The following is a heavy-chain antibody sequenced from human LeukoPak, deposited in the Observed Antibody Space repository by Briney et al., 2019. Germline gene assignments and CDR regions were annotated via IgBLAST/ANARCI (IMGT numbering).Heavy chain of an antibody. J-gene: IGHJ4*02. D-gene: IGHD3-22*01. CDR1: GFIFDDYD. Sequence: GESLRLSCAASGFIFDDYDMSWVRQVPGKGLEWVSNINWNGNNIGYAGSVKGRFTISRDNSKNTLYLQMNSLRAEDTAVYFCARGREYYDSSGYYYWGQGTLVTVSS. CDR2: INWNGNNI. V-gene: IGHV3-20*04. CDR3: ARGREYYDSSGYYY.